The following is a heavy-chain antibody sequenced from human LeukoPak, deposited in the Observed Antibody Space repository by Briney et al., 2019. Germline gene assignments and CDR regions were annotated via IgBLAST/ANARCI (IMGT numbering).Heavy chain of an antibody. CDR1: GGTFSSYT. Sequence: ASVKVSCKASGGTFSSYTISWVRQAPGQGLEWMGRIIPILGIANYAQEFQGRVTITADKSTSTAYMELSSLRSEDTAVYYCARGAAAGPSRYPRSTQDVDYWGQGTLVTVSS. CDR3: ARGAAAGPSRYPRSTQDVDY. V-gene: IGHV1-69*02. D-gene: IGHD6-13*01. CDR2: IIPILGIA. J-gene: IGHJ4*02.